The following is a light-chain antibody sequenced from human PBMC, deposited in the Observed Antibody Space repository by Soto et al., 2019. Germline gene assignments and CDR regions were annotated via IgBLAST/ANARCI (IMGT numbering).Light chain of an antibody. CDR2: DAS. CDR1: QNINSW. CDR3: LQQKTFTWT. J-gene: IGKJ1*01. Sequence: DIQMTQSPSTLSASVGDRVTITCRASQNINSWLAWYQQKTGKAPNLLIFDASTLHSGVPSRFSGSGYGTDLTLTISRLQPEEWVTDHGLQQKTFTWTFGQGTTVEIK. V-gene: IGKV1-5*01.